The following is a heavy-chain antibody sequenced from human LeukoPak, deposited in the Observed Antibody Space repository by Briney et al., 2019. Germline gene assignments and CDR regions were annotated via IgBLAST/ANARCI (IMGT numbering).Heavy chain of an antibody. J-gene: IGHJ4*02. CDR1: GYYISGGYF. CDR2: TAHRGST. D-gene: IGHD6-19*01. V-gene: IGHV4-38-2*01. Sequence: SETLSLTCDVSGYYISGGYFWVWIRQPPGMGLESIGSTAHRGSTYYNPSLKGRVSISIDGSKNQFSLSLTSVTAADTAIYYCARVTRNSGWFFDYWGQGTLATVSS. CDR3: ARVTRNSGWFFDY.